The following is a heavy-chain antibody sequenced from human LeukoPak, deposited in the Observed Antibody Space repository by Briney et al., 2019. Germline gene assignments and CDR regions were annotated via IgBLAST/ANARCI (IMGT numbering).Heavy chain of an antibody. CDR3: ASSYGDTSMVVYYFYQYGMAV. CDR2: RKLSGGTT. CDR1: GYTFTNYY. V-gene: IGHV1-46*01. J-gene: IGHJ6*02. D-gene: IGHD5-18*01. Sequence: ASVKVSCKSSGYTFTNYYMHWVRQAPGHGLEWMGIRKLSGGTTTYAQSFQGRVTMTRDTSTSTVYMELSSLRSEDTAVYYCASSYGDTSMVVYYFYQYGMAVWGQGNTVTVSS.